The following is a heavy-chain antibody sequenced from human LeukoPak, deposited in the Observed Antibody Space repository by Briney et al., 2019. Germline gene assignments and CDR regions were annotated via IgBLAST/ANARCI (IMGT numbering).Heavy chain of an antibody. J-gene: IGHJ4*02. CDR2: IYTGGIT. CDR1: GFIVRDSY. Sequence: GGTLRLSCAASGFIVRDSYMSWVRQAPGRGLEWVSVIYTGGITKYADSVKGRFTISRDNSKSTVYLQMNNLSDEDTGVYFCARENLVHWGQGTLVIVSS. V-gene: IGHV3-66*01. CDR3: ARENLVH. D-gene: IGHD1-14*01.